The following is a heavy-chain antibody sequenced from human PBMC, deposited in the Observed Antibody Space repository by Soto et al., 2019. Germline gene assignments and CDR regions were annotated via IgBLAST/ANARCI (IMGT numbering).Heavy chain of an antibody. V-gene: IGHV5-51*01. CDR1: GYSFTSYW. Sequence: PGESLKISCKGSGYSFTSYWIGWVRQMPGKGLEWMGIIYPGDSDTRYSPSFQGQVTISADKSISTAYLQWGSLKASDTAMYYCARTNYDFWSDYYYGMDVWGQGTTVTVSS. D-gene: IGHD3-3*01. CDR2: IYPGDSDT. J-gene: IGHJ6*02. CDR3: ARTNYDFWSDYYYGMDV.